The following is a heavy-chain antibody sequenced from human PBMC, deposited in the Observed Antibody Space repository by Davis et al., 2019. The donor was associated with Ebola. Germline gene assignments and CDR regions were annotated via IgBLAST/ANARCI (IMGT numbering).Heavy chain of an antibody. J-gene: IGHJ4*02. D-gene: IGHD3-22*01. CDR3: ARDRHDSSAYGS. CDR1: GGSISSGTYY. Sequence: SETLSLTCSVSGGSISSGTYYWGWVRQPPGKGLEWIGSIYYNGRTYYNSSLESRVTISLDTSKNQFSLKLRSVTAADTAVYFCARDRHDSSAYGSWGQGTLVTVSS. V-gene: IGHV4-39*07. CDR2: IYYNGRT.